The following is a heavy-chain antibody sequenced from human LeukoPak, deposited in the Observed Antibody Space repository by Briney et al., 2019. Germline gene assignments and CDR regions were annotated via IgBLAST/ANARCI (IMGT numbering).Heavy chain of an antibody. D-gene: IGHD5-12*01. J-gene: IGHJ4*02. CDR1: GGSISSGSYY. V-gene: IGHV4-61*02. CDR2: IYTSGTT. Sequence: IPSETLSLTCTVSGGSISSGSYYWSWIRQPAGEGLEWIGRIYTSGTTNYNPSLKSRVTISVDKSKYQFSLKLTSVTAADTAIYYCARGGDAAPFDYWGQGTLVTVSS. CDR3: ARGGDAAPFDY.